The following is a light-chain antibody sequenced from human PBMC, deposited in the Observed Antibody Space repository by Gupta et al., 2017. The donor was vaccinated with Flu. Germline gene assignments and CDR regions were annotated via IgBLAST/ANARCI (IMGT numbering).Light chain of an antibody. Sequence: PDFQSVTPKEKVTITCRASQSIGSGLHWYQQKPEQSPKLLIKYASQYCSGVPSRFSGSGSGTDFTLTIKSLEAEDAATYYCQQSSCLPSTFGQGTKLEI. J-gene: IGKJ2*01. CDR1: QSIGSG. V-gene: IGKV6-21*01. CDR2: YAS. CDR3: QQSSCLPST.